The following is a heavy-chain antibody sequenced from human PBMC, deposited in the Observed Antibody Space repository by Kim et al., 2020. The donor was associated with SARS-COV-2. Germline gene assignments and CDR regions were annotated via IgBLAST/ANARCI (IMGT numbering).Heavy chain of an antibody. V-gene: IGHV3-11*05. D-gene: IGHD3-10*01. J-gene: IGHJ4*02. Sequence: KGQFTISRENAKNALYLQMNSLRAEDTAVYYCARDNEGSGSYYNEAPFDYWGQGTLVTVSS. CDR3: ARDNEGSGSYYNEAPFDY.